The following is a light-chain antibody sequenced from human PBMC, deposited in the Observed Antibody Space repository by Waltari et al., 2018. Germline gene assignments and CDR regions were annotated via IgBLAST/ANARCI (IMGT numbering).Light chain of an antibody. J-gene: IGLJ2*01. CDR1: NIGSKS. V-gene: IGLV3-21*04. Sequence: SYVVTQSPSVSVHPGETARITGGGDNIGSKSVHWSQQRPGQAPVLVISYDSDRPSGIPERFSGSNSGNTATLTISWVEAEDEADYYCLVWHSTIDHQGVFGGGTKLTVL. CDR2: YDS. CDR3: LVWHSTIDHQGV.